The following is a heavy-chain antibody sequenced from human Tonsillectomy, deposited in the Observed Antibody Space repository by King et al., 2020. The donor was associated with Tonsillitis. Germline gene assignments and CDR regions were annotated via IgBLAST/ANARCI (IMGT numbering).Heavy chain of an antibody. Sequence: VQLVESGGGVVQPGRSLRLSCAASGFTFSSYGMHWVRQAPGKGLEWVAVISYDGSNKYYADSVKGRFTISRDNSKNTLYLQMNSLRAEDTAVYYCAKWDDFWSTGYYGMDVWGQGTTVTVSS. V-gene: IGHV3-30*18. J-gene: IGHJ6*02. D-gene: IGHD3-3*01. CDR1: GFTFSSYG. CDR2: ISYDGSNK. CDR3: AKWDDFWSTGYYGMDV.